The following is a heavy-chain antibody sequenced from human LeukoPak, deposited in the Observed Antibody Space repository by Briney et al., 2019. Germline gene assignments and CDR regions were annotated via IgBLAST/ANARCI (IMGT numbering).Heavy chain of an antibody. CDR2: ISSSGSTI. J-gene: IGHJ4*02. Sequence: GGSLRLSCAASGFTFSSYEMNWVRQAPGKGLERVSYISSSGSTIYYADSVEGRFTISRDNSNNSLYLQMKSLRAEDTAVYYCARDLHPRLAGFFDYWGQGTLVTVSS. CDR1: GFTFSSYE. V-gene: IGHV3-48*03. CDR3: ARDLHPRLAGFFDY. D-gene: IGHD3-3*02.